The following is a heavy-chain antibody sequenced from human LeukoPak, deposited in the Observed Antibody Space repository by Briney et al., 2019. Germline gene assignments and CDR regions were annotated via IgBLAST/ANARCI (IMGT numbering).Heavy chain of an antibody. CDR2: ISSSSSYI. CDR1: GFTFSSYS. J-gene: IGHJ4*02. CDR3: ARDERRSGYSLY. V-gene: IGHV3-21*01. Sequence: GGSLRLSCAASGFTFSSYSMNWVRQASGKGLEWVSSISSSSSYIYYADSVKGRFTISRDNAKNSLYLQMNSLRAEDTAVYYCARDERRSGYSLYWGQGTLVTVSS. D-gene: IGHD3-22*01.